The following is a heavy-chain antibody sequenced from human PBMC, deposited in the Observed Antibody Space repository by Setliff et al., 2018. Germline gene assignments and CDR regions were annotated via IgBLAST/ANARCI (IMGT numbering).Heavy chain of an antibody. CDR3: AREGVDSRSSTDYRYYMDV. J-gene: IGHJ6*03. D-gene: IGHD3-22*01. CDR2: ISPHTGVA. V-gene: IGHV1-2*02. Sequence: ASVKVSCKASGYPLTAYYIHWVRQAPGQGLEWMGWISPHTGVANYAQKFQGRVAMTRDTSINTAYMELSSLTYDDTAVYYCAREGVDSRSSTDYRYYMDVWGKGTTVTVSS. CDR1: GYPLTAYY.